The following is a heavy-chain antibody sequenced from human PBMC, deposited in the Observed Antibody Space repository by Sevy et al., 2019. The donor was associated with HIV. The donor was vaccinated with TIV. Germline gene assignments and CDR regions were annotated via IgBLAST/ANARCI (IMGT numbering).Heavy chain of an antibody. CDR2: ISAYNGNK. CDR3: AGDQRWGIAAAGRELGY. D-gene: IGHD6-13*01. J-gene: IGHJ4*02. CDR1: GYTFTSYG. Sequence: ASVKVSCKASGYTFTSYGISWVRQAPGQGLEWMGWISAYNGNKNYAQTLQGRVTMTTDTSTSTAYMELRGLRSDDTAVYYCAGDQRWGIAAAGRELGYWGQGTLVTVSS. V-gene: IGHV1-18*01.